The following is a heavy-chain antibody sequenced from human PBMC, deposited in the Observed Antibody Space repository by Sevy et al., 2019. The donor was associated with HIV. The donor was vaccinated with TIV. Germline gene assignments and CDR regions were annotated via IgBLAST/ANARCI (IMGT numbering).Heavy chain of an antibody. CDR3: ARENNCSSTSCYGGGPNWFDP. CDR1: GYTFTGYY. CDR2: INPNSGGT. J-gene: IGHJ5*02. V-gene: IGHV1-2*02. Sequence: ASVKVSCKASGYTFTGYYMHWVRQAPGQGLEWMGWINPNSGGTNYAQKFQGRVTMTRDTSISTAYMEMSRLRSDDTAVYYCARENNCSSTSCYGGGPNWFDPWGQGTLVTVSS. D-gene: IGHD2-2*01.